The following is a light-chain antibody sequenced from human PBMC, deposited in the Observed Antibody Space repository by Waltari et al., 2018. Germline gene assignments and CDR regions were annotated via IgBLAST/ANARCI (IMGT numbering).Light chain of an antibody. V-gene: IGKV1-5*03. J-gene: IGKJ1*01. CDR1: QNLDRL. CDR2: MAS. Sequence: TQPLSTLPAFLGDKVTSTFRAGQNLDRLLAWYQQKPGKAPRLLIYMASNLESGVPSRFSGSGSGTEFTLTINSLQPDDFATYYCQQYINYWTFGQGTKVQ. CDR3: QQYINYWT.